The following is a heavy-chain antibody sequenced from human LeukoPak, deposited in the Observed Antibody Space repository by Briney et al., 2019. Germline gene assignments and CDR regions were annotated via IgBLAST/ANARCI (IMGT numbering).Heavy chain of an antibody. CDR1: GFTFSSYA. CDR2: ISGSGGST. D-gene: IGHD3-22*01. V-gene: IGHV3-23*01. J-gene: IGHJ3*02. CDR3: ARETFRDPYYYDSSGQAFDI. Sequence: PGGSLRLSCAASGFTFSSYAMSWVRQDPGKGLEWVSAISGSGGSTYYADSVKGRFTISRDNSKNTLYLQMNSLRAEDTAVYYCARETFRDPYYYDSSGQAFDIWGQGTMVTVSS.